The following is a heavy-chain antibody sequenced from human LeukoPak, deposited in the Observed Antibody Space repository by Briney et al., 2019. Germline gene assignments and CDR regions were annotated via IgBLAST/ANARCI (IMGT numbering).Heavy chain of an antibody. CDR1: RFNFHYYA. D-gene: IGHD3-22*01. J-gene: IGHJ4*02. V-gene: IGHV3-30*04. CDR3: ATGGITMIVVVN. CDR2: ISYDGSNK. Sequence: GGSMRLSCTASRFNFHYYALHWVRQAPGKGLEWVAVISYDGSNKYYADSVKGRFTISRDNSKNTLYLQMNSLRAEDTAVYYCATGGITMIVVVNWGQGTLVTVSS.